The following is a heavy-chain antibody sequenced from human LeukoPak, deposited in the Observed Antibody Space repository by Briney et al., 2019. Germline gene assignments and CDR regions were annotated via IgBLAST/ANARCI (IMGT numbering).Heavy chain of an antibody. Sequence: SVKVSCKASGGTFSSYAMTWVRQAPGQGLEWMGGIIPIFGTANYAQKFQGRVTITTDESTSTAYMELRSLTSDDTAVYYCASSGGIVAMVGGYYYGMDVWGQGTTVTVSS. D-gene: IGHD5-12*01. J-gene: IGHJ6*02. CDR3: ASSGGIVAMVGGYYYGMDV. CDR2: IIPIFGTA. CDR1: GGTFSSYA. V-gene: IGHV1-69*05.